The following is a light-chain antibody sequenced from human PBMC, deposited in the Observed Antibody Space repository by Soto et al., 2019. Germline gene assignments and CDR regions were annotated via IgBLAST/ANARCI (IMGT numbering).Light chain of an antibody. CDR2: AAS. Sequence: DIHLTQSPSFLSASVGDRVTITCRASQGIASSLAWYQQKAGKAPKLLIYAASTLESGVPSRFSGSGPGTEFTLTISSLQPEDFAIYYFQQFNSYPLTFGGGTKVEIK. CDR1: QGIASS. J-gene: IGKJ4*01. V-gene: IGKV1-9*01. CDR3: QQFNSYPLT.